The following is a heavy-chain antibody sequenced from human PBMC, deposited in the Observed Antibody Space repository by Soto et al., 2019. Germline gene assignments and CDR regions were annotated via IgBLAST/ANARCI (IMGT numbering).Heavy chain of an antibody. CDR3: ARGVIH. CDR1: GGSISSGGYY. J-gene: IGHJ4*02. V-gene: IGHV4-31*03. CDR2: IYYSGST. D-gene: IGHD3-16*02. Sequence: QVQLQESGPGLVKPSQTLSLTCTVSGGSISSGGYYWSWIRQHPGKGLEWIGYIYYSGSTSYNPSLKSRVTISVDTSMTAADTAVYYCARGVIHWGQGTLVTVSS.